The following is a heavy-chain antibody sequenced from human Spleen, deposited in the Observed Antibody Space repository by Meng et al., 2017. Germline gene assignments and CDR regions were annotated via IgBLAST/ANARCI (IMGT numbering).Heavy chain of an antibody. D-gene: IGHD3-16*01. CDR3: ARRVHDGRHYHYFDY. CDR1: GDSISSRDSY. CDR2: IGHSGFT. Sequence: QPQLQESGPGLVQPSETLSLTCSVSGDSISSRDSYWGWIRQSPGKGLEWIGSIGHSGFTYYTPSLESRVTVSVDTSRSQFSLELTSVTAADTAVYYCARRVHDGRHYHYFDYWGQGALVTVSS. J-gene: IGHJ4*02. V-gene: IGHV4-39*01.